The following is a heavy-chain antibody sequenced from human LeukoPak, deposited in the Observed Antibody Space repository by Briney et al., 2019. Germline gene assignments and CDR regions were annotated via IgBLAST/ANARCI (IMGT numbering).Heavy chain of an antibody. J-gene: IGHJ4*02. Sequence: SETLSLTCTLSGGSISTYYCSWIRQHPGKGLEWIGYIYHSGSTNYNPSLKSRVTISVDTSKNQFSLKLSSVTAADTAVYYCARGGGYASPIGYWGQGALVTVSS. CDR2: IYHSGST. V-gene: IGHV4-59*01. D-gene: IGHD5-12*01. CDR1: GGSISTYY. CDR3: ARGGGYASPIGY.